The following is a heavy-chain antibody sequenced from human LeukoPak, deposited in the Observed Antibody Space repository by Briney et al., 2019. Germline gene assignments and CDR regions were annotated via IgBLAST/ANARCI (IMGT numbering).Heavy chain of an antibody. D-gene: IGHD4-23*01. CDR1: GFTFSNVW. CDR2: ISGSGGST. Sequence: PGGSLRLSCAASGFTFSNVWMSWVRQAPGKGLEWVSAISGSGGSTYYADSVKGRFTISRDNSKNTLCLQMNSLTAEDTAVYYCAKDRKATVVTPGFFDYWGQGTLVTVSS. V-gene: IGHV3-23*01. CDR3: AKDRKATVVTPGFFDY. J-gene: IGHJ4*02.